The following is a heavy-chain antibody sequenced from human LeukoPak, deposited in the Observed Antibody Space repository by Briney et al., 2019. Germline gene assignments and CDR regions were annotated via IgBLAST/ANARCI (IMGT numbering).Heavy chain of an antibody. CDR2: IYTSGST. J-gene: IGHJ4*02. D-gene: IGHD3-10*01. CDR3: ARDGDSGSTVTSPYYFDY. CDR1: GGSISSSSYY. V-gene: IGHV4-61*02. Sequence: SETLSLTCTVSGGSISSSSYYWSWIRQPAGKGLEWIGRIYTSGSTNYNPSLKSRVTMSVDTSKNQFSLKLSSVTAADTAVYYCARDGDSGSTVTSPYYFDYWGQGTLVTVSS.